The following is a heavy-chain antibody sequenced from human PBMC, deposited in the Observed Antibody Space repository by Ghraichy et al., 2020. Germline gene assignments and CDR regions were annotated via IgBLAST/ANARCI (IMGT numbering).Heavy chain of an antibody. CDR3: ARDKLSSEYYDFWSGYRGEYYFDY. Sequence: SETLSLTCTVSGGSVSSGSYYWSWIRQPPGKGLEWIGYIYYSGSTNYNPSLKSRVTISVDTSKNQFSLKLSSVAAADTAVYYCARDKLSSEYYDFWSGYRGEYYFDYWGQGTLVTVSS. J-gene: IGHJ4*02. D-gene: IGHD3-3*01. V-gene: IGHV4-61*01. CDR1: GGSVSSGSYY. CDR2: IYYSGST.